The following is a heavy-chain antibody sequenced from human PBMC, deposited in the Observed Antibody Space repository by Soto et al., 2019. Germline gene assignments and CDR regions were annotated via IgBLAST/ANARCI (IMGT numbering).Heavy chain of an antibody. J-gene: IGHJ4*02. D-gene: IGHD6-19*01. CDR1: GFTFSSYA. CDR2: ISGSGGST. CDR3: ARDPGIAVAGFDY. Sequence: GGSLRLSCAASGFTFSSYAMSWVRQAPGKGLEWVSAISGSGGSTYYADYVKGWVTMTRDTSISTAYMELSRLRSDDTAVYYCARDPGIAVAGFDYWGQGTLVTVSS. V-gene: IGHV3-23*01.